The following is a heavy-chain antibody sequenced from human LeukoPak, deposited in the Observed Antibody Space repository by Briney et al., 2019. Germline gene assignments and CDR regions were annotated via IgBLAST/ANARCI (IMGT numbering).Heavy chain of an antibody. CDR1: GFTFSNYL. Sequence: PGGSLRLSCAASGFTFSNYLMHWVRQAPGKGLVWVARISGEGTSTTCADSVKGRFTVSRDNAKNTLYLQMNSVRAEDTAVYYCARGGAYDLFYWGQGTLVTVSS. CDR3: ARGGAYDLFY. D-gene: IGHD5-12*01. CDR2: ISGEGTST. V-gene: IGHV3-74*01. J-gene: IGHJ4*02.